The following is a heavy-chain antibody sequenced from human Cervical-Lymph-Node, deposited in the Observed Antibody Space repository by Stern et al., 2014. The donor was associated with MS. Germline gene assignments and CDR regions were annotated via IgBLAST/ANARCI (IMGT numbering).Heavy chain of an antibody. D-gene: IGHD3-10*01. CDR1: GDSVSSGNCF. CDR2: IYSTGST. J-gene: IGHJ6*02. Sequence: QVQLQESGPGLVKPSETLSLTCTVSGDSVSSGNCFWSWLRQPPGKGLEWIGYIYSTGSTNYNPSLKSRVTISSDTSKNQFSLKLSSVTAADTAVYYCARASAYYYGMDVWGQGTPVTVSS. V-gene: IGHV4-61*01. CDR3: ARASAYYYGMDV.